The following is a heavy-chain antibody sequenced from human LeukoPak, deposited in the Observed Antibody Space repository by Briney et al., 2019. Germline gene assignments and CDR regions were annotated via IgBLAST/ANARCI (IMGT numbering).Heavy chain of an antibody. CDR2: IIPIFGTA. J-gene: IGHJ4*02. CDR3: ASVSYYYDSSGYAPFDY. D-gene: IGHD3-22*01. CDR1: GGTFSSYA. Sequence: SVKVSCKASGGTFSSYAISWVRQAPGQGLEWMGGIIPIFGTANHVQKFQGRVTIIADESTSTAYMELSSLRSEDTAVYYCASVSYYYDSSGYAPFDYWGQGTLVTVSS. V-gene: IGHV1-69*13.